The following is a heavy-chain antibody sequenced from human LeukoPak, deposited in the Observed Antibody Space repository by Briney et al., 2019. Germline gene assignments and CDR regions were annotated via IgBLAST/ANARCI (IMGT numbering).Heavy chain of an antibody. Sequence: GGSLRLSCVASGFYFGTHWMSWVRQAPGKGLEWVANIKEDASEKNYADSVKGRFTISRDNARTSVYLQMNNLRVEDTAVYYCVSFYETYWGRGTLVTVSS. CDR2: IKEDASEK. J-gene: IGHJ4*02. D-gene: IGHD2-2*01. CDR3: VSFYETY. CDR1: GFYFGTHW. V-gene: IGHV3-7*01.